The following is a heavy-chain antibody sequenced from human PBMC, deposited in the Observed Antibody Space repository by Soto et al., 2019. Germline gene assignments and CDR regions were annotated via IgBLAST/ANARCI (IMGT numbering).Heavy chain of an antibody. V-gene: IGHV3-15*07. CDR3: TTGSVEGI. Sequence: VQLVESAGGLVKPGGSLRLSCVASGFSFNEAWMNWVRQAPGEGLEWVGRIKTSAGGGASDYAAPVRGRFSIPRDDSKTALYLHMNSLRTEDTAIYYCTTGSVEGIWGQGTTVTVSS. CDR2: IKTSAGGGAS. J-gene: IGHJ6*02. D-gene: IGHD2-15*01. CDR1: GFSFNEAW.